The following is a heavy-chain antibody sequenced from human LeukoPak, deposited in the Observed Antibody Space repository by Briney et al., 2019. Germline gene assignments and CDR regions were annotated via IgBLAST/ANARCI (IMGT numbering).Heavy chain of an antibody. CDR1: GFTFSDHY. D-gene: IGHD1-1*01. J-gene: IGHJ4*02. V-gene: IGHV3-72*01. CDR2: SRNKADSYTT. CDR3: ARRIGTASDY. Sequence: GGSLRVSCAVSGFTFSDHYMDWVRQAPGKGLEWLGRSRNKADSYTTEYAASVQGRFTISRDVSKNSLFLQMDFLKTEDTAVYYCARRIGTASDYWGQGTLVTVSS.